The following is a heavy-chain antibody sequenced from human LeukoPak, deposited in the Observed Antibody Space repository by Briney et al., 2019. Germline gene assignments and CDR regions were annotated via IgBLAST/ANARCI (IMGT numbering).Heavy chain of an antibody. CDR1: GFTFSSYA. V-gene: IGHV3-23*01. Sequence: GGSLRLSCAASGFTFSSYAMSWVRQAPGKGLEWVSAISGSGGSTYYADSVKGRFTISRDNSKNTLYLQMNSLRVEDTAVYYCANSGSGYYFDYWGQGTLVTVSS. D-gene: IGHD5-12*01. J-gene: IGHJ4*02. CDR2: ISGSGGST. CDR3: ANSGSGYYFDY.